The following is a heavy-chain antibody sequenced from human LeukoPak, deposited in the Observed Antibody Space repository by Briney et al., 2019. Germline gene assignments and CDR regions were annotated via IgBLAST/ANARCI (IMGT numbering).Heavy chain of an antibody. D-gene: IGHD5-12*01. CDR2: MNNGPGAT. CDR1: GFSFSTSP. J-gene: IGHJ6*02. CDR3: ATTHYDLLDV. V-gene: IGHV3-23*01. Sequence: GGSLRLSCAASGFSFSTSPMSWVRQPPGKGLEWVSAMNNGPGATFYRDSVRGRFTISRDDSQSTLCLQMNSLRAEDTGTYYCATTHYDLLDVWGQGTTVTVSS.